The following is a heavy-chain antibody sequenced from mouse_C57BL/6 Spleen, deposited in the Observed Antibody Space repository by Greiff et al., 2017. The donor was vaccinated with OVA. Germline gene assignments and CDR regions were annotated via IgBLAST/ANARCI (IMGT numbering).Heavy chain of an antibody. Sequence: VQLVESGPGLVQPSPSLSITCTVSGFSLTSYGVHWVRQSPGKGLEWLGVIWSGGSTDYNAAFISRLSISKDNSKSQVFFKMNSLQADDTAIYYCARMGEVAYWGQGTLVTVSA. V-gene: IGHV2-2*01. J-gene: IGHJ3*01. CDR3: ARMGEVAY. D-gene: IGHD2-13*01. CDR1: GFSLTSYG. CDR2: IWSGGST.